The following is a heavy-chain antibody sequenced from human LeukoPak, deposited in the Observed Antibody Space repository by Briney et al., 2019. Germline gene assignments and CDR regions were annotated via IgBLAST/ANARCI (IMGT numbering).Heavy chain of an antibody. CDR2: ISWNSGSI. D-gene: IGHD3-3*01. J-gene: IGHJ4*02. CDR1: GFTFDDYA. CDR3: AKDFGLAMAEAYPDY. Sequence: GGSLRLSCAASGFTFDDYAMHWVRQAPGRGLEWVSGISWNSGSIGYADSVKGRFTISRDNAKNSLYLQMNSLRAEDTALYYCAKDFGLAMAEAYPDYWGQGTLVTVSS. V-gene: IGHV3-9*01.